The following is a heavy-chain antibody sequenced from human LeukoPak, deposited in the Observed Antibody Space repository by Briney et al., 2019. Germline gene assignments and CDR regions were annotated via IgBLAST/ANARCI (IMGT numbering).Heavy chain of an antibody. V-gene: IGHV3-11*06. CDR3: ARVGSMVRGPNYFDY. Sequence: GRSLRLSCAASGVTFSDYYMSWIRQAPGKGLEWVSYISSSSSYTNYADSVKGRFTISRDNAKNSLYLQMNSLRAEDTAVYYCARVGSMVRGPNYFDYWGQGTLVTVSS. D-gene: IGHD3-10*01. CDR1: GVTFSDYY. J-gene: IGHJ4*02. CDR2: ISSSSSYT.